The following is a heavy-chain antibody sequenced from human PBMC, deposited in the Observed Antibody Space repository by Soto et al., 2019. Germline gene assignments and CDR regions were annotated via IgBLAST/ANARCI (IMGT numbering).Heavy chain of an antibody. J-gene: IGHJ3*02. Sequence: LSETLSLTCAVYGGSFSGYYWSWIRQPPGKGLEWIGEINHSGSTNYNPSLKSRVTISVDASKNQFSLKLSSVTAADTAVYYCARGLQDSSGYYPHDAFDIWGQGTMVTVSS. CDR2: INHSGST. D-gene: IGHD3-22*01. V-gene: IGHV4-34*01. CDR1: GGSFSGYY. CDR3: ARGLQDSSGYYPHDAFDI.